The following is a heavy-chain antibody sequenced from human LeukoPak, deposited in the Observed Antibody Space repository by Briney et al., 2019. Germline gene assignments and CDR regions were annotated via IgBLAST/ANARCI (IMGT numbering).Heavy chain of an antibody. CDR3: ARHRVLGGYSYGFINYFDY. V-gene: IGHV4-39*01. CDR1: GGSISSSSYY. D-gene: IGHD5-18*01. CDR2: IYYNGNT. J-gene: IGHJ4*02. Sequence: SETLSLTCTVSGGSISSSSYYWGWIRQPPGKGLEWIGSIYYNGNTDYNPSLKSRVTISVETSKNQFSLKLSAVTAADTAVYYCARHRVLGGYSYGFINYFDYWGQGTLVTVSS.